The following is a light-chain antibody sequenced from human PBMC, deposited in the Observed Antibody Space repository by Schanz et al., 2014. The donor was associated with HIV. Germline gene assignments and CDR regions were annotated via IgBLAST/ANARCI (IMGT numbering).Light chain of an antibody. CDR3: CSYVTGSAWV. CDR1: SRGVGGYNL. V-gene: IGLV2-23*01. CDR2: EGT. J-gene: IGLJ3*02. Sequence: QSVLTQPASVSGSPGQSITISCTGTSRGVGGYNLLSWYQHRPGKAPKLMIYEGTKRPSGVSNRFSGSKSGNTASLTISGLQAEDEADYFCCSYVTGSAWVFGGGTKLTVL.